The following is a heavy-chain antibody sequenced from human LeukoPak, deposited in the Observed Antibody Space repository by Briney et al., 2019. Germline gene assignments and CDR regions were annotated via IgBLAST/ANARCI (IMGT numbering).Heavy chain of an antibody. D-gene: IGHD2-8*01. V-gene: IGHV3-21*01. Sequence: GGSLRLSCAASGYTFSSYSINWVRQAPGKGLEWVSSISVRSNYIYYADSVRGRFRISRDDARDSLYLQMNSLRAEDTAVYYCVRLRRNSDTNGFHYYYDFWGQGTLVTVSS. CDR1: GYTFSSYS. J-gene: IGHJ4*02. CDR3: VRLRRNSDTNGFHYYYDF. CDR2: ISVRSNYI.